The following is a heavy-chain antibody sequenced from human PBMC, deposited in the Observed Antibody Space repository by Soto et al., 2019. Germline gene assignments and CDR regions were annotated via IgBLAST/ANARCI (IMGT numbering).Heavy chain of an antibody. Sequence: QVQLLQSGPEERKPGASLRVSCKTSGYTFTNYDVTWVRQAPGRGLEWMGWITPFNGNTHYPPHLQGRITLATDTSTTTAYLDLTNLISDDTAMYYCARVVPGAVPWFDSWGQGTPVTVSS. J-gene: IGHJ5*01. CDR3: ARVVPGAVPWFDS. CDR2: ITPFNGNT. D-gene: IGHD3-16*02. CDR1: GYTFTNYD. V-gene: IGHV1-18*04.